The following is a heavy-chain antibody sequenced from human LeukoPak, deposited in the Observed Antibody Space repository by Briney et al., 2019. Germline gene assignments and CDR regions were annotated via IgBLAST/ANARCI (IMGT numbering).Heavy chain of an antibody. CDR2: ISSSSSYI. V-gene: IGHV3-21*01. CDR1: GFTFSSYS. CDR3: ARDGVSVYYDFWSGYYYYMDV. D-gene: IGHD3-3*01. J-gene: IGHJ6*03. Sequence: PGGSLRLSXAASGFTFSSYSMNWVRQAPGKGLEWVSSISSSSSYIYYADSVKGRFTISRDNAKNSLYLQMNSLRAEDTAVYYCARDGVSVYYDFWSGYYYYMDVWGKGTTVTVSS.